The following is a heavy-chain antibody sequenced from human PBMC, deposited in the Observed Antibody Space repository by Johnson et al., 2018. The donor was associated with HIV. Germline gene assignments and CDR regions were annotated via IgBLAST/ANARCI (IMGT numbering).Heavy chain of an antibody. D-gene: IGHD5-12*01. V-gene: IGHV3-30-3*01. J-gene: IGHJ3*02. CDR1: GFTFSSYA. Sequence: QVQLVESGGGVVQPGGSLRLSCAASGFTFSSYAMHWVRQAPGKGLEWVAVISYDGSNKYYADSVKGRFTISRDNSKNTLYLQMNSLRAEDTAVYYCARDPSPSSYRAFDIWGQGTMVTVAS. CDR2: ISYDGSNK. CDR3: ARDPSPSSYRAFDI.